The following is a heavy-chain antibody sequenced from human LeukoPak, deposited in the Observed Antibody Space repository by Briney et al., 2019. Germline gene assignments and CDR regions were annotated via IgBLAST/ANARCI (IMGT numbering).Heavy chain of an antibody. CDR2: ITHSADT. V-gene: IGHV4-38-2*01. Sequence: SETLSLTCVVSGYSLSSGYYWAWIRQPPGKGLEWSRSITHSADTYYNPSLRSRVTISEDTSKNQFSLNLSSVTAADTAVYYCARLGRYCSGSTCYPTNFGNWGQGTLVTVSS. CDR3: ARLGRYCSGSTCYPTNFGN. D-gene: IGHD2-15*01. J-gene: IGHJ4*02. CDR1: GYSLSSGYY.